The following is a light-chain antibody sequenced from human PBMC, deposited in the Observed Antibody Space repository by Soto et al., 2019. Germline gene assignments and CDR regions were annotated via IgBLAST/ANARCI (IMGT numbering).Light chain of an antibody. Sequence: DIQMTQSPSSLSASVGDRVTITCRASQSISSYLNWCQQKPGKAPKLLIYAASTLHSGVPSRCSGSGSGTDFTLTISSMQPEDFATYYCQESYSTPRWTFGQGTKVDIK. CDR1: QSISSY. CDR3: QESYSTPRWT. CDR2: AAS. J-gene: IGKJ1*01. V-gene: IGKV1-39*01.